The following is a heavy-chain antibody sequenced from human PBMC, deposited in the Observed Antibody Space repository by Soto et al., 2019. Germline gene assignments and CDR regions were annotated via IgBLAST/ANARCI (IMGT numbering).Heavy chain of an antibody. V-gene: IGHV4-34*01. CDR1: GGSFSGYY. Sequence: PSETLSLTCAVYGGSFSGYYWSWIRQPPGKGLEWIGEINHSGSTNYNPSLKSRVTISVDTSKNQFSLKLSSVTAADTAVYYCATRGRRYYGMGVWGQGTTVTVSS. CDR3: ATRGRRYYGMGV. J-gene: IGHJ6*02. D-gene: IGHD2-15*01. CDR2: INHSGST.